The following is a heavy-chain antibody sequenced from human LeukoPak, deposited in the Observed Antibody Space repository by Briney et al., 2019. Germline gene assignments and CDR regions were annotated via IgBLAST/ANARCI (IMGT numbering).Heavy chain of an antibody. V-gene: IGHV4-34*01. Sequence: SETLSLTCAVYGGSFSGYYWSWIHQPPGKGLEWIGEINHSRSTNYNPSLKSRVTISVDTSKNQFSLKLSSVTAADTAVYYCARVLGRNWNHARFDPWGQGTLVTVSS. CDR3: ARVLGRNWNHARFDP. J-gene: IGHJ5*02. CDR1: GGSFSGYY. D-gene: IGHD1-14*01. CDR2: INHSRST.